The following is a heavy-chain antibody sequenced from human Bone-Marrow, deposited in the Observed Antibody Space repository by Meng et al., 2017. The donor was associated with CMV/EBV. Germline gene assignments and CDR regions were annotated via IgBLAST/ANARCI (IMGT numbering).Heavy chain of an antibody. CDR3: AKHDYNNYLHA. V-gene: IGHV3-30*02. D-gene: IGHD4-11*01. CDR1: GFTFSASA. Sequence: GESLKISCAASGFTFSASAMHWVRQIPGKGLEWMAYIQHDGSDKYYTDSLEGRFTISRDNSKNTLYLEMNSLRAEDTAIYYCAKHDYNNYLHARGQGTLVTVSS. CDR2: IQHDGSDK. J-gene: IGHJ4*02.